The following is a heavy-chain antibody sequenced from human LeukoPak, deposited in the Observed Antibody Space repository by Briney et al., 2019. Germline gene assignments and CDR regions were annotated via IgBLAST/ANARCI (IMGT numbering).Heavy chain of an antibody. Sequence: SETLSLTCTVSGASLSSSTYYWGWIRQPPGKGLEWIGSIYYSGSTYYNPSLKSRVTMSVDTSKNQFSLKLSSVTDADTAVYYCASHAGGISATGTRPFDYWGQGTLVTV. CDR3: ASHAGGISATGTRPFDY. CDR2: IYYSGST. CDR1: GASLSSSTYY. V-gene: IGHV4-39*01. J-gene: IGHJ4*02. D-gene: IGHD6-13*01.